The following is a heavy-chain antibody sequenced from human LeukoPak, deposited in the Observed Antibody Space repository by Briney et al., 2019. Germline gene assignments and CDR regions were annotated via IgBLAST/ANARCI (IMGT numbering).Heavy chain of an antibody. Sequence: SGPTLVKPTQTLTLTCTFSGFSLSTSGVGVGWIRQPPGKALEWLALIYWNDDKRYSPSLKNRLTITKDTSKNQVVLTMTNMDPVDTATYYCAHSLIVVVTGANNWFDPWGQGTLVTVSS. CDR1: GFSLSTSGVG. D-gene: IGHD2-21*02. V-gene: IGHV2-5*01. J-gene: IGHJ5*02. CDR3: AHSLIVVVTGANNWFDP. CDR2: IYWNDDK.